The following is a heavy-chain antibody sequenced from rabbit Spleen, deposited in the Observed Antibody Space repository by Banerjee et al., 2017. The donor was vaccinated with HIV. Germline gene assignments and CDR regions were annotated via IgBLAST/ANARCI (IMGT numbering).Heavy chain of an antibody. V-gene: IGHV1S45*01. D-gene: IGHD4-2*01. CDR2: INAVTGKV. J-gene: IGHJ6*01. CDR1: GFSFSNKAV. CDR3: ARDAGTSFSTYGMDL. Sequence: QEQLVESGGGLVRPEGSLELSCTASGFSFSNKAVMCWVRQAPGKGLQWIEGINAVTGKVLYAPWAKGRFPVSKTAAPALTLQTPRLAAADTVTYFCARDAGTSFSTYGMDLWGPGTLVTVS.